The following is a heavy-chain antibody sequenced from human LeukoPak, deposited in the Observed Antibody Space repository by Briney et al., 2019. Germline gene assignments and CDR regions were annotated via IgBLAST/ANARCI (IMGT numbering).Heavy chain of an antibody. Sequence: PGRSLRLSCAASGFTFDDYAMHWVRQAPGKGLEWVSGISWNSGSIGYADSVKGRFTISRDNAKNSLYLQMNSLRAEDTALYYCAKSMGGSGSPLDYWGQGTLVTVSS. CDR2: ISWNSGSI. CDR1: GFTFDDYA. D-gene: IGHD3-10*01. J-gene: IGHJ4*02. V-gene: IGHV3-9*01. CDR3: AKSMGGSGSPLDY.